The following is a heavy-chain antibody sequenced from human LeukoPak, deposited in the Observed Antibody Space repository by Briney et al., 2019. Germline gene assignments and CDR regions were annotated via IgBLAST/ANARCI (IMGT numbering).Heavy chain of an antibody. Sequence: GGSLRLSCAASGFTFDDYTMHWVRQAPGKGLEWVSLISWDGGSTYYADSVRGRFTISRDNSKNSLYLQMNSLRTEDTALYYCAKDLMGATSFYYYYYGMDVWGQGTTVTVSS. J-gene: IGHJ6*02. CDR2: ISWDGGST. D-gene: IGHD1-26*01. CDR3: AKDLMGATSFYYYYYGMDV. V-gene: IGHV3-43*01. CDR1: GFTFDDYT.